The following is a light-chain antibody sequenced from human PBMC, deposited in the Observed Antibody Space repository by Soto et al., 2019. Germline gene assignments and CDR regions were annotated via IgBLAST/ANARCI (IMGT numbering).Light chain of an antibody. CDR2: DAS. CDR3: QQRANWPAT. J-gene: IGKJ5*01. CDR1: QSVRSY. V-gene: IGKV3-11*01. Sequence: EIVLAQSPATLSLSPGERVTLTCRASQSVRSYLAWYRQKPGQAPRLLIYDASNRATGIPARFSGSGSGTDFTLTISSLEPEDFADYYCQQRANWPATFGQGTRLEIK.